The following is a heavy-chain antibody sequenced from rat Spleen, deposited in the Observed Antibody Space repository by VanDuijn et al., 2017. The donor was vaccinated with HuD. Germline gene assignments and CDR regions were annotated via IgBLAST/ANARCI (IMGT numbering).Heavy chain of an antibody. J-gene: IGHJ2*01. CDR1: GFTFSDYA. CDR3: ATEAYYGSPYYFDY. V-gene: IGHV5S10*01. D-gene: IGHD1-7*01. CDR2: IIYDGSFT. Sequence: EVQLVESGGGLVQPGRSLKLSCAASGFTFSDYAMAWVRQAPKKGLEWVATIIYDGSFTDHRDSVKGRFTISRDNAKSTLNLQMDSLRSEDTATYYCATEAYYGSPYYFDYWGQGVMVTVSS.